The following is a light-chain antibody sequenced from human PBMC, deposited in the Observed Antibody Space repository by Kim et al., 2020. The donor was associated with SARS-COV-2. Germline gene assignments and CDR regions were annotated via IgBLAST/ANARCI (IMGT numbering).Light chain of an antibody. CDR1: QSVSSN. Sequence: EIVMTQSPATLSVSPGERATLSCRASQSVSSNLAWYQQKPAQAPRLLIYGASTRATGIPARFSGSGSGTEFTLTISSLQSEDFAVYYCHQYNNWHAFGQGTKLEI. CDR3: HQYNNWHA. CDR2: GAS. J-gene: IGKJ2*01. V-gene: IGKV3-15*01.